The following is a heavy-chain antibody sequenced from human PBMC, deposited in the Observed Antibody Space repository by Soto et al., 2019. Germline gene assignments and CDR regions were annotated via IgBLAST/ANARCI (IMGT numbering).Heavy chain of an antibody. J-gene: IGHJ4*02. D-gene: IGHD6-19*01. CDR2: INAGNGNT. V-gene: IGHV1-3*01. Sequence: ASVKVSCKASGYTFTSYAIHWVRQAPGQRLEWMGWINAGNGNTKYSQNFQGRVTITRDTSATTAYTELSSLRSEGTAVYYCARVRSSGWYFDYWGQGTLVTVSS. CDR1: GYTFTSYA. CDR3: ARVRSSGWYFDY.